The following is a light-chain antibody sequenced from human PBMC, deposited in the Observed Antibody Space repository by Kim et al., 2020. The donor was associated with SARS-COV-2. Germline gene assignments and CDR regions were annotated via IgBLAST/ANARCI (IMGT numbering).Light chain of an antibody. J-gene: IGLJ3*02. Sequence: LGATVRRTRPGDSLRSEYASWYQQKPGQAPVLVIYGKNNRPSGIPDRFSGSKSGNTASLAITGARAEDEADYYCNSRDSSGNHWVFGGGTQLTVL. CDR2: GKN. V-gene: IGLV3-19*01. CDR1: SLRSEY. CDR3: NSRDSSGNHWV.